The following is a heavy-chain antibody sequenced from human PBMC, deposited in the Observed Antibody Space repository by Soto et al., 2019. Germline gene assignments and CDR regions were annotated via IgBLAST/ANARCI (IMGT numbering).Heavy chain of an antibody. D-gene: IGHD1-26*01. CDR1: GGTFSNSP. CDR3: ARDQVGASSFDY. J-gene: IGHJ4*02. V-gene: IGHV1-69*08. CDR2: LIPSPART. Sequence: QVQLVQSGAELRKPGSAVKLSCKASGGTFSNSPISWVRQIPGQGPEWMGRLIPSPARTIYSRKFRGRVTLTADKSTQTGYMTLSRLTTEDSGVDYCARDQVGASSFDYWGQGTRVTVSS.